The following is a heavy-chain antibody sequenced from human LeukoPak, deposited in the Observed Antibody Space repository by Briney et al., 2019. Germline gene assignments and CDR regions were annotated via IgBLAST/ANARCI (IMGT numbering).Heavy chain of an antibody. CDR3: ARDFYASGFYFWFDP. CDR2: ISPSGTT. Sequence: KSSETLSLTCTASGGNTGSHYWSWIRQPAGKGLEWIGRISPSGTTHYNPSLGSRVTMSVDTSKNYFSLRLSSVTAADTAVYYCARDFYASGFYFWFDPWGQGMLVTVSS. V-gene: IGHV4-4*07. CDR1: GGNTGSHY. J-gene: IGHJ5*02. D-gene: IGHD2/OR15-2a*01.